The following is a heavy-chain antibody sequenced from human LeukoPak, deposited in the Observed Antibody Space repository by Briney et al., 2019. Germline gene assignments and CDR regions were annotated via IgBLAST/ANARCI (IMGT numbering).Heavy chain of an antibody. Sequence: GESLKISCKGSGYSFTSYWIGWVRQMPGKGLEWMGIIYPGDSDTRYSPSFQGQVTISADKSISTAYLQWSSLKASDTAMYYCARQGATTYYGYVWGSYRYNWFDPWGQGTLVTVSS. V-gene: IGHV5-51*01. CDR3: ARQGATTYYGYVWGSYRYNWFDP. CDR2: IYPGDSDT. CDR1: GYSFTSYW. D-gene: IGHD3-16*02. J-gene: IGHJ5*02.